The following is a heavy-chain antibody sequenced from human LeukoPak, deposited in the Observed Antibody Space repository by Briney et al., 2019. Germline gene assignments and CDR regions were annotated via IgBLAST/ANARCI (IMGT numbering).Heavy chain of an antibody. CDR3: ARVSIAYCGGDCYNDAFDI. CDR2: INTNTGNP. V-gene: IGHV7-4-1*02. J-gene: IGHJ3*02. D-gene: IGHD2-21*02. CDR1: GYTFTTYA. Sequence: ASVKVSCKASGYTFTTYAMNWVRQAPGQGLEWMGWINTNTGNPTYAQGFTGRFVFSLDTSVSTAYLQISSLKAEDTAVYYCARVSIAYCGGDCYNDAFDIWGQGTMVTVSS.